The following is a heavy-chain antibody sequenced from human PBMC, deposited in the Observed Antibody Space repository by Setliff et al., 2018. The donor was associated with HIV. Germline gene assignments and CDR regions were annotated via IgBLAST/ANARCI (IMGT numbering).Heavy chain of an antibody. CDR3: ARGSCSGCYLSDY. CDR2: INAGDDNT. Sequence: GASVKVSCKAFGYTFSTSAIHWVRQAPGQRLEWMGYINAGDDNTRYSEKFQGRVTITRDTSANTAYMELSSLRSEDTAVYYCARGSCSGCYLSDYWGLGTLVTVSS. CDR1: GYTFSTSA. J-gene: IGHJ4*02. V-gene: IGHV1-3*01. D-gene: IGHD6-19*01.